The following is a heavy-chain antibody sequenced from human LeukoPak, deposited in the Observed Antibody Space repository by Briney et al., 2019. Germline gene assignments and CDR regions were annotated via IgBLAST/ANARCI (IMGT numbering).Heavy chain of an antibody. CDR3: ARPYYYSTGYFDY. CDR1: GLSLSTSGVG. D-gene: IGHD3-10*01. J-gene: IGHJ4*02. V-gene: IGHV2-5*01. Sequence: SGPTLIHPTPAPRLTFTFSGLSLSTSGVGVGWIRQPPGKALEWLSLIYWNDDKRYSTSLMSRLTITKDSSKNRVVLRMTNIDPVDTATYYCARPYYYSTGYFDYWGQGTLVTVSS. CDR2: IYWNDDK.